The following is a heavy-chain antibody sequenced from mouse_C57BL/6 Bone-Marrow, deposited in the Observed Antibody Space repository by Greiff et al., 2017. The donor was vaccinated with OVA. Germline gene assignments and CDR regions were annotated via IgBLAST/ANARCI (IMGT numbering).Heavy chain of an antibody. CDR1: GYAFSSYW. CDR3: ARKGVSMAAYYYGSKGAMDY. D-gene: IGHD1-1*01. CDR2: IYPGDGDT. J-gene: IGHJ4*01. V-gene: IGHV1-80*01. Sequence: QVQLQQSGAELVKPGASVKISCKASGYAFSSYWMNWVKQRPGKGLEWIGQIYPGDGDTNYNGKFKGKATLTADKSSSTAYMQLSSLTSEDSAVYFCARKGVSMAAYYYGSKGAMDYWGQGTSVTVSS.